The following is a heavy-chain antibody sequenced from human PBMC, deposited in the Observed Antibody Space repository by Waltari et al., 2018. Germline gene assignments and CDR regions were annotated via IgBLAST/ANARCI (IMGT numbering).Heavy chain of an antibody. J-gene: IGHJ4*02. V-gene: IGHV3-7*01. CDR2: INQDGSKK. Sequence: EVQLVESGGGLVQPGGSRRLPCAAFGSTFSSNWMTWVRQAPGKGLEEVANINQDGSKKDYVDSVKGRFTISRDNAKNSLYLQMNSLRAEDTAVYYCAGDKYWGQGTLVTVSS. CDR3: AGDKY. CDR1: GSTFSSNW.